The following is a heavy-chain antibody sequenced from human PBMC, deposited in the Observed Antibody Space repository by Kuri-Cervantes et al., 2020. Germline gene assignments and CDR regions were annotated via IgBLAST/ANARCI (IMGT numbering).Heavy chain of an antibody. J-gene: IGHJ4*02. CDR2: ISAYNGNT. V-gene: IGHV1-18*01. D-gene: IGHD1-14*01. CDR3: ATIAQANNWNHLPFDY. CDR1: GYTFTSYG. Sequence: ASVKVSCKASGYTFTSYGISWVRQAPGQGLEWMGWISAYNGNTNYAQKLQGRVTMTEDTSTDTAYMELSSLRSEDTAVYYCATIAQANNWNHLPFDYWGQGTLVTVSS.